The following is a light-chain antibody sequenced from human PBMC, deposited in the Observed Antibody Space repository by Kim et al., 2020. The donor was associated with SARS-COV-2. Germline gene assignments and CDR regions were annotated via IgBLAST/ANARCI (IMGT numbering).Light chain of an antibody. CDR2: DAA. CDR3: QQRGNWPPALT. CDR1: RDVGIS. V-gene: IGKV3-11*01. J-gene: IGKJ4*01. Sequence: PGESAPLSCRASRDVGISLAWYQQTLGHSPRLLIYDAAIRAAGIPDRFSGSGSGTDFTLTIGSLAPEDFAIYYCQQRGNWPPALTFGGGTKVDIK.